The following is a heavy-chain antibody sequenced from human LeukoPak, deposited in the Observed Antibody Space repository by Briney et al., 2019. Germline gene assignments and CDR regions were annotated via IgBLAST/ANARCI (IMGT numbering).Heavy chain of an antibody. J-gene: IGHJ3*02. CDR3: ARGTVWEDAFDI. V-gene: IGHV1-18*01. CDR2: ISTYNGKT. CDR1: GYTFTSYG. D-gene: IGHD1-1*01. Sequence: ASVKVSCKASGYTFTSYGISWVRQAPGQGLEWMGWISTYNGKTNYAQKFQGRVTMTTDTSTTTAYMELRSLRADDTAVYYCARGTVWEDAFDIGGQGKKVTVSS.